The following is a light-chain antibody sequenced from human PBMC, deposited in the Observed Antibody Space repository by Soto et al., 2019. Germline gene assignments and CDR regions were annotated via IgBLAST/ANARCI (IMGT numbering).Light chain of an antibody. CDR3: QHYGRSPT. J-gene: IGKJ1*01. Sequence: EIVLTQSPGTLSLSPGERATLSCRASQNVDSNYLAWYQQKPGQAPRIIIFGASSRAMGVPERFTGSGSGTDFTLTINRLEPEDSAVYYCQHYGRSPTFGPGTKVDIK. V-gene: IGKV3-20*01. CDR2: GAS. CDR1: QNVDSNY.